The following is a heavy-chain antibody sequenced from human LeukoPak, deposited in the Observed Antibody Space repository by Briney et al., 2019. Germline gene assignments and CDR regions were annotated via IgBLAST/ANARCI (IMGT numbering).Heavy chain of an antibody. CDR3: ARDIRGPTDSSYGMDV. D-gene: IGHD1-14*01. CDR1: GYIFTDYY. Sequence: ASVKVSCKAFGYIFTDYYMHWVRQAPGQELEWMGWINPNSGGTNYAQKFQGWVTMTRDTSISTAYMELSRLRSDDTAVYYCARDIRGPTDSSYGMDVWGQGTTVTVSS. CDR2: INPNSGGT. V-gene: IGHV1-2*04. J-gene: IGHJ6*02.